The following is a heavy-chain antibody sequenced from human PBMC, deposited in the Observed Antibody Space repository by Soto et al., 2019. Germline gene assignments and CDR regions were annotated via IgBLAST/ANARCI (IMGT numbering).Heavy chain of an antibody. CDR2: IYYSGST. D-gene: IGHD3-3*01. CDR1: GGSISSGGYY. CDR3: ARNPITIFGVVRYAFDI. Sequence: PSETLCLTCTVSGGSISSGGYYWSWIRQHPGKGLEWIGYIYYSGSTYYNPSLKSRVTISVDTSKNQFSLKLSSVTAADTAVYYCARNPITIFGVVRYAFDIWGQGTMVTVSS. J-gene: IGHJ3*02. V-gene: IGHV4-31*03.